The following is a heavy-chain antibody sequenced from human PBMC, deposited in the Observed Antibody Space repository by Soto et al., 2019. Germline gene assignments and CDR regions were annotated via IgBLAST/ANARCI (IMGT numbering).Heavy chain of an antibody. CDR1: GYTFTSFG. Sequence: GASVKVSCKASGYTFTSFGISWVRQAPGQGLEWMGWISAYNGNTNYAQKLQGRVTMTTDTSTSTAYMELRSLRSDDTAVYYCARDPSDTAMVAFDYWGQGTLVTVSS. J-gene: IGHJ4*02. CDR3: ARDPSDTAMVAFDY. V-gene: IGHV1-18*01. CDR2: ISAYNGNT. D-gene: IGHD5-18*01.